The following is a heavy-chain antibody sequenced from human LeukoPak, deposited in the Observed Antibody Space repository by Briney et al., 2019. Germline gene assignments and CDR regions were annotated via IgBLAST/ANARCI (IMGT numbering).Heavy chain of an antibody. J-gene: IGHJ4*02. Sequence: GGSLRLSCAASGFTFSSYSMNWVRQAPGKGLEWVANIKQDGSEKYYVDSVKGRFTISRDNAKNSLYLQMNSLRAEDTAVYYCARDVTVEGYSGYGFDYWGQGTLVTVSS. CDR3: ARDVTVEGYSGYGFDY. CDR2: IKQDGSEK. D-gene: IGHD5-12*01. V-gene: IGHV3-7*01. CDR1: GFTFSSYS.